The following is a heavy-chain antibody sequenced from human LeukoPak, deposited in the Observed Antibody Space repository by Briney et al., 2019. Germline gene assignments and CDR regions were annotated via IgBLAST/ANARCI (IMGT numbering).Heavy chain of an antibody. J-gene: IGHJ6*02. D-gene: IGHD3-10*01. V-gene: IGHV1-2*02. CDR3: ARGGLLWFGEGGMDV. CDR1: GYTFTGYY. CDR2: INPNSGGT. Sequence: GASVKVSCKASGYTFTGYYMHWVRQAPGQGLEWMGWINPNSGGTNYAQKFQGRVTMTRDTSISTAYMELSRLRSDDTAVYYCARGGLLWFGEGGMDVWGQGTTVTVSS.